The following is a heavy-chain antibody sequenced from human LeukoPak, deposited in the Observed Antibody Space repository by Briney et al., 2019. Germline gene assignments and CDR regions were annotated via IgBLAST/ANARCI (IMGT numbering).Heavy chain of an antibody. D-gene: IGHD1-1*01. CDR2: INGYGSST. CDR1: GFTFVSYW. CDR3: AKVAGTSTNYYMDV. J-gene: IGHJ6*03. Sequence: GGSLRLSCAASGFTFVSYWMHWVRQAPGKGLVWVSRINGYGSSTDFADSVKGRFTISRDNSKNTLYLQMNSLRAEDTAVYYCAKVAGTSTNYYMDVWGKGTTVTVSS. V-gene: IGHV3-74*01.